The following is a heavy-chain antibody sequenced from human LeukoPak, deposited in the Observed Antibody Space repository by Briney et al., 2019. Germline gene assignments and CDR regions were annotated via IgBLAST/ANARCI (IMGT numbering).Heavy chain of an antibody. CDR1: GGSFSGYY. V-gene: IGHV4-34*01. CDR2: INHSGST. D-gene: IGHD4-17*01. CDR3: ARGGGDYGDYVQRN. J-gene: IGHJ4*02. Sequence: SETPSLTCAVYGGSFSGYYWSWIRQPPGKGLEWIGEINHSGSTNYNPSLKSRVTISVDTSKNQFSLKLSSVTAADTAVYYCARGGGDYGDYVQRNWGQGTLVTVSS.